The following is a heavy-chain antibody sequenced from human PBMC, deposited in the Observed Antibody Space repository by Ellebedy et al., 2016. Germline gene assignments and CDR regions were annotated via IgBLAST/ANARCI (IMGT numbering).Heavy chain of an antibody. CDR2: INRIGNT. J-gene: IGHJ3*02. V-gene: IGHV4-34*01. CDR3: ARAWSYDDTTRGTSLDI. D-gene: IGHD3-3*01. CDR1: GGSLGGYY. Sequence: SETLSLTCAVRGGSLGGYYWTWIRQPPGKGLEWVGEINRIGNTNYNPSLKSRLTISVDTSKNLFSLTLTSVTAADTSTYYCARAWSYDDTTRGTSLDIWGQGTMVTVSS.